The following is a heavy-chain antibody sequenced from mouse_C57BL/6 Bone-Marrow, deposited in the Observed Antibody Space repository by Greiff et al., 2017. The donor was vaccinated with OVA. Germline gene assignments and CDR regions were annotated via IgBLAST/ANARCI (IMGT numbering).Heavy chain of an antibody. CDR2: IYPGSGST. J-gene: IGHJ2*01. V-gene: IGHV1-55*01. CDR1: GYTFTSYW. D-gene: IGHD2-10*02. CDR3: ASILFYYFDY. Sequence: VKLMESGAELVKPGASVKMSCKASGYTFTSYWITWVKQRPGQGLEWIGDIYPGSGSTNYNEKFKSKATLTVDTSSSTAYMQLSSLTSEDSAVYYCASILFYYFDYWGQGTTLTVSS.